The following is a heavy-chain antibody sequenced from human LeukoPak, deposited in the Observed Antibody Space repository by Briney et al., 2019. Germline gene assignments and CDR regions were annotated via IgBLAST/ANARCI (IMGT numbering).Heavy chain of an antibody. Sequence: GGSLRLSCAASGFTFSDYYMSWIRQAPGKGLEWVSYTSSSGSTIYYADSVKGRFTISRDNAKNSLYLQMNSLRAEDTAVYYCAHYSSSWYSPDDAFDIWGQGTMVTVSS. J-gene: IGHJ3*02. CDR1: GFTFSDYY. CDR2: TSSSGSTI. D-gene: IGHD6-13*01. CDR3: AHYSSSWYSPDDAFDI. V-gene: IGHV3-11*04.